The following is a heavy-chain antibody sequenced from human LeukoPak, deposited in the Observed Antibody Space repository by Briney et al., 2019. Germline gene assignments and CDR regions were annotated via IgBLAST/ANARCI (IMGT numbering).Heavy chain of an antibody. CDR2: IYYSGST. CDR3: ARDLGSDYYGSGSYYGDWFDP. CDR1: GGSISSYY. J-gene: IGHJ5*02. Sequence: SETLSLTCTVSGGSISSYYWSWIRQPPGQGLEWIGYIYYSGSTNYNPSLKSRVTISVDTSKNQFSLKLSPVTAADTAVYYCARDLGSDYYGSGSYYGDWFDPWGQGTLVTVSS. V-gene: IGHV4-59*01. D-gene: IGHD3-10*01.